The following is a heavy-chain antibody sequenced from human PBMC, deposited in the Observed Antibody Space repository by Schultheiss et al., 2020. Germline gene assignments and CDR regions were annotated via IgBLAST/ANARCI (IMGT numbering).Heavy chain of an antibody. V-gene: IGHV4-31*03. CDR2: IYYSGST. Sequence: SQTLSLTCTVSGGSISSGGYYWSWIRQHPGKGLEWIGYIYYSGSTYYNPSLKSRVTISVDTSKNQFSLKLSSVTAADTAVYYCARSGGAYYYYGMDVWGQGTTVTV. D-gene: IGHD3-16*01. CDR3: ARSGGAYYYYGMDV. CDR1: GGSISSGGYY. J-gene: IGHJ6*02.